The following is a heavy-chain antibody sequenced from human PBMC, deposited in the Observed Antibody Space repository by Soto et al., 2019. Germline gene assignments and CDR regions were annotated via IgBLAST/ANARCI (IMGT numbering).Heavy chain of an antibody. V-gene: IGHV1-18*04. CDR3: AGDFSMVRDPLGFDY. D-gene: IGHD3-10*01. CDR2: ISAYNGNT. CDR1: GYTFTSYG. Sequence: ASVKVSCKASGYTFTSYGISWVRQAPGQGLEWMGWISAYNGNTHYAQKLQGRVTMTTDTSTSTAYMGLRSLRSDDTAVYFCAGDFSMVRDPLGFDYWGQGTLVTVSS. J-gene: IGHJ4*02.